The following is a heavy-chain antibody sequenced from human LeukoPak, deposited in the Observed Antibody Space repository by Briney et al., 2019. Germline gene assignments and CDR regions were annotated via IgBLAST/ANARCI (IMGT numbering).Heavy chain of an antibody. J-gene: IGHJ4*02. CDR2: INSDGSST. V-gene: IGHV3-74*01. D-gene: IGHD3-10*01. Sequence: GGSLRLSCAASGLTFSSYWMHWVRQAPGKGLVWVSRINSDGSSTSYADSVKGRFTISRDNAKNTLYLQMNSLRAEDTAVYYCARVEFGELSPYFDYWGQGTLVTVSS. CDR3: ARVEFGELSPYFDY. CDR1: GLTFSSYW.